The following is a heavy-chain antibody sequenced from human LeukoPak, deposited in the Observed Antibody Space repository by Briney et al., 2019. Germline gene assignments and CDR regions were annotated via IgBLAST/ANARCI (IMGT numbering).Heavy chain of an antibody. J-gene: IGHJ3*02. D-gene: IGHD3-16*01. CDR2: ISAYNGNT. CDR3: ARVNDYVWGSPSKHDAFDI. Sequence: ASVKVSCKASGYTFTSYGISWVRQAPGQGLEWMGWISAYNGNTNYAQKLQGRVTMTTDTSTSTAYMELRSLRSDDTAVYYCARVNDYVWGSPSKHDAFDIWGQGTMVTVSS. CDR1: GYTFTSYG. V-gene: IGHV1-18*01.